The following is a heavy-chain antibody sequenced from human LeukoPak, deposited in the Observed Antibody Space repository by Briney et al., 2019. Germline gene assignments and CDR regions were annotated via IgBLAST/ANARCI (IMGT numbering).Heavy chain of an antibody. CDR2: INPNSGGT. D-gene: IGHD1-26*01. CDR1: GYTFTGYY. CDR3: ARGKQVGATDFDY. Sequence: ASVKVSCKASGYTFTGYYMHWVRQAPGQGLEWMGWINPNSGGTNYAQKFQGRVTMTRDTSISTAYMELSRLRSDDTAVYYCARGKQVGATDFDYWGQGTLVTVSS. J-gene: IGHJ4*02. V-gene: IGHV1-2*02.